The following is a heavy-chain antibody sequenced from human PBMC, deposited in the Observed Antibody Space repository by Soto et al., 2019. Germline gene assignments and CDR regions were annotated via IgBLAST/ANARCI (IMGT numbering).Heavy chain of an antibody. J-gene: IGHJ4*02. V-gene: IGHV3-21*06. Sequence: PGGSLRLSCAASGFTFTRYSMNWVRQAPGKGLEWVSSISSTTNYIYYGDSMKGRFTISRDNAKNSLYLEMNSLRAEDTAVSYCATDSEGITSNFDYCGQGTMVTVSS. CDR3: ATDSEGITSNFDY. CDR2: ISSTTNYI. CDR1: GFTFTRYS.